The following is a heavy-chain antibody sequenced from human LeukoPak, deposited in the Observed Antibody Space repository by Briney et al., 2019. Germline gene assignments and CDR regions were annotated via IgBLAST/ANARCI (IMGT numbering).Heavy chain of an antibody. CDR3: ARQSGSYGGILDN. CDR1: GGSFSGYY. D-gene: IGHD1-26*01. J-gene: IGHJ4*02. Sequence: SETLSLTCAVYGGSFSGYYWGWVRQPPGKGLEWIGGIYYSGSTYYNPSLKSRVTISVDTSRNEFSLRLSSVTAADTALYFCARQSGSYGGILDNWGQGILGTASS. V-gene: IGHV4-34*01. CDR2: IYYSGST.